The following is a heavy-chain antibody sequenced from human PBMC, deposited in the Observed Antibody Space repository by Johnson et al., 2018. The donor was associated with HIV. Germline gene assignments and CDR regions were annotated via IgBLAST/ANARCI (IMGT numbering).Heavy chain of an antibody. CDR2: IKSGGST. V-gene: IGHV3-66*01. D-gene: IGHD3-22*01. CDR3: AKGLYYYDSSDYDVPEI. J-gene: IGHJ3*02. CDR1: GFTFSNAW. Sequence: VQLVESGGGLVKPGGSLRLSCAASGFTFSNAWMSWVRQAPGKGLEWVGRIKSGGSTYYADSVKGRFTISRDNSKNTLYLQMNNLRVEDMGVYYCAKGLYYYDSSDYDVPEIWGQGTTVAVSS.